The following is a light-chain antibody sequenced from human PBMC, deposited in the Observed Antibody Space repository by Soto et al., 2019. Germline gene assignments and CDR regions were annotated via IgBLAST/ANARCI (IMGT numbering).Light chain of an antibody. CDR3: QHYNDYYWT. J-gene: IGKJ1*01. V-gene: IGKV1-5*03. CDR1: QSISIW. Sequence: DIHMTQSPSTLSASVGDRVTITCRASQSISIWLAWYQQNPGKAPNLLIYKTSSLESGVPSRFSGSGSGTEVTLTISSLQADDFATYYFQHYNDYYWTFGQGTKVEIK. CDR2: KTS.